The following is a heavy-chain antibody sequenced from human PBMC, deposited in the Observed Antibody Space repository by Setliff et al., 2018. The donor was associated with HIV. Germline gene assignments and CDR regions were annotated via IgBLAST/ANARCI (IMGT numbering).Heavy chain of an antibody. CDR2: IRSKAYGGTT. CDR1: GFTFGDYA. D-gene: IGHD3-10*01. CDR3: ARGRLLWSGSYYYYYMDG. V-gene: IGHV3-49*04. Sequence: PGGSLRLSCITSGFTFGDYAMSWVRQAPGKGLEWLSFIRSKAYGGTTEYAASVKGRFTISRDDSKNSLYLQMNSLKTEDTAVYYCARGRLLWSGSYYYYYMDGWGKGTTVTASS. J-gene: IGHJ6*03.